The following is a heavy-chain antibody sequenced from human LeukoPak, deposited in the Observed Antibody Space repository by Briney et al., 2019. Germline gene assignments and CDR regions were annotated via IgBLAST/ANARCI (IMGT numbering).Heavy chain of an antibody. D-gene: IGHD6-6*01. V-gene: IGHV4-61*09. CDR1: GGSISSGSHY. J-gene: IGHJ4*02. CDR2: IYPSGRT. CDR3: AREGQQLVPPLDS. Sequence: QPSQTLSLTCTVSGGSISSGSHYWSWIRQPAGKGLDWVGHIYPSGRTNYNPSLTSRVTIAIDTSKNQFSLKLSSVTAADSAVYFCAREGQQLVPPLDSWGQGTLVTVSS.